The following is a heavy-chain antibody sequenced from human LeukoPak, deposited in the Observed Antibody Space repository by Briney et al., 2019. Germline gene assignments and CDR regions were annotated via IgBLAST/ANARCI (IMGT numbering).Heavy chain of an antibody. V-gene: IGHV4-34*01. J-gene: IGHJ5*02. D-gene: IGHD6-19*01. CDR2: INHSGST. Sequence: SETLSLTCAVYGGSFSGYYWSWIRQPPGKGLEWIGEINHSGSTNYNPSLKSRVTISVDTSKNQFSLKLSSVTAADTAVYYCARPPYNSGLGGNWFDPWGQGTLVTVCS. CDR1: GGSFSGYY. CDR3: ARPPYNSGLGGNWFDP.